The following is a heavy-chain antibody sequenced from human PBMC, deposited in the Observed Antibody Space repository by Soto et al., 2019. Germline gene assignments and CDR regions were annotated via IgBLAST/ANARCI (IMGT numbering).Heavy chain of an antibody. CDR3: ARHVRSGWYYYNGMDV. J-gene: IGHJ6*02. Sequence: CKGSRYSFTSYWISWVRQMPGQGLERMGRIDPSHSYTNYSPSFQGHVTISADKSISTAYLQWSSLKASDTAMYYCARHVRSGWYYYNGMDVWGQGTTVTVTS. CDR2: IDPSHSYT. CDR1: RYSFTSYW. V-gene: IGHV5-10-1*01. D-gene: IGHD6-19*01.